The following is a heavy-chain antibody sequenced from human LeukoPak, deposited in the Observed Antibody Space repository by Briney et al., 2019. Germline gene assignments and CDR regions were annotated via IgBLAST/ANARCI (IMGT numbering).Heavy chain of an antibody. CDR2: LDTDGSDT. J-gene: IGHJ4*02. V-gene: IGHV3-74*01. CDR1: GFTFSNYW. Sequence: GGSLRLSCAASGFTFSNYWMHWVRQAPGKGLVWVSRLDTDGSDTSYADSVKGRFTISRDNAKNTLYLQMNNLRAEDTAMYYCARDRYPAAREFDYWGQGTLVTVSS. CDR3: ARDRYPAAREFDY. D-gene: IGHD2-2*01.